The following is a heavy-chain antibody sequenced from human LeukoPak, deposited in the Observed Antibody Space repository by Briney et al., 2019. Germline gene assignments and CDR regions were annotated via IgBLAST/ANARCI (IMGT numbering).Heavy chain of an antibody. V-gene: IGHV3-72*01. CDR2: TRNKAHSYTT. CDR3: ASDQYCSGGTCPYGMDV. J-gene: IGHJ6*02. Sequence: GGSLRLSCAASGFSFSDHYMDWVRQAPGKGLEWVGRTRNKAHSYTTEYAASVKGRFTISRDDSKNSLYLQMNSLKTEDTAVYYCASDQYCSGGTCPYGMDVWGQGTTVTVSS. CDR1: GFSFSDHY. D-gene: IGHD2-15*01.